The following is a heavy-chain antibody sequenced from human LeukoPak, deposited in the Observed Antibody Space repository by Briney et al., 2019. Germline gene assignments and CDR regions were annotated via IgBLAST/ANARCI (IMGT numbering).Heavy chain of an antibody. CDR1: GYTFTSYG. Sequence: GASVKVSXKASGYTFTSYGISWVRQAPGQGLEWMGWISAYNGNTKYAQKLQGRVTMTTDTSTSTAYMELRSLRSDDTAVYYCATAYHDILTGYSIDYWGQGTLVTVSS. CDR2: ISAYNGNT. D-gene: IGHD3-9*01. CDR3: ATAYHDILTGYSIDY. J-gene: IGHJ4*02. V-gene: IGHV1-18*01.